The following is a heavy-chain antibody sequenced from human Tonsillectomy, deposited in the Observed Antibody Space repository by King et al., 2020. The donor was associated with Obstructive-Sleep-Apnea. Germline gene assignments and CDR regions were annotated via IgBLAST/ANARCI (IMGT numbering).Heavy chain of an antibody. V-gene: IGHV4-39*07. Sequence: QLQESGTGLVKPSETLSLTCTVSGGSISSSSYYWGWIRQPPGKGLEWIGSIYYSGSTYYNPSLKSRVTISVDTSKNQFSLKLSSVTAADTAVYYCAGGVLAAAGTELFDYWGQGTLVTVSS. CDR2: IYYSGST. J-gene: IGHJ4*02. D-gene: IGHD6-13*01. CDR1: GGSISSSSYY. CDR3: AGGVLAAAGTELFDY.